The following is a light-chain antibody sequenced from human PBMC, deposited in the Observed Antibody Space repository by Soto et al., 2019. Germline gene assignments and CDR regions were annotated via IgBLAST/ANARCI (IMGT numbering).Light chain of an antibody. CDR2: GAS. Sequence: ETVLTHSPGTLSLSPWYIATLSFSASQSVRNNYLAWLQQKPGQAPSLLISGASTRATGVPDRFSGSGSGTDFTLTISRLEPEDFAVYYCQQYGGSRTFGQGTKVDIK. J-gene: IGKJ1*01. CDR3: QQYGGSRT. CDR1: QSVRNNY. V-gene: IGKV3-20*01.